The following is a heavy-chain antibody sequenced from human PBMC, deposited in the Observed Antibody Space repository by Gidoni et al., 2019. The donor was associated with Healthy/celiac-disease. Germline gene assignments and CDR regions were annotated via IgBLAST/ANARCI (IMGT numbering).Heavy chain of an antibody. CDR2: IIPIFGTA. CDR1: GGTFSSYA. J-gene: IGHJ4*02. Sequence: QVQLVQSGSEVKKPGSSLKVSCKASGGTFSSYAISWVRQAPGQGLEWMGGIIPIFGTANYEQKFQGRVTITADKSTSTAYMELSSLRSEDTAVYYCARDPYYYGSGTPFFDYWGQGTLVTVSS. D-gene: IGHD3-10*01. V-gene: IGHV1-69*06. CDR3: ARDPYYYGSGTPFFDY.